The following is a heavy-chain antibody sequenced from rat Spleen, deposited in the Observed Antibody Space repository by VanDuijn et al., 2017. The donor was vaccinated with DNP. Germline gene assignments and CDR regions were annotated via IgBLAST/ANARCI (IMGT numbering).Heavy chain of an antibody. D-gene: IGHD1-4*01. Sequence: EVQLVESGGGFVQPGRSLKLSCAASGFTFSDYYMTWVRQAPTRGLEWVAYITYDGSSTYYGDSVKGRFTISRDNAKSTLYLQMNSLRSEDMATYYCARHVLPLRVWDYWGQGVMVTVSS. J-gene: IGHJ2*01. CDR2: ITYDGSST. V-gene: IGHV5-22*01. CDR1: GFTFSDYY. CDR3: ARHVLPLRVWDY.